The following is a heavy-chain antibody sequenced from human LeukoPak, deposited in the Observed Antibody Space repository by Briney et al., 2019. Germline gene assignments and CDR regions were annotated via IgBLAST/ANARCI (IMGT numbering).Heavy chain of an antibody. CDR3: VKERPGKAYADF. CDR1: GFTFSSYA. D-gene: IGHD1-26*01. CDR2: ISGSGDKT. J-gene: IGHJ4*02. V-gene: IGHV3-23*01. Sequence: GGSLRLSCAASGFTFSSYARSWVRQAPGKGLEWVSAISGSGDKTYYADSVKGRFTISRDNSRFTVHLQMNSLRGEDTAVYYCVKERPGKAYADFWGQGTLVTVSS.